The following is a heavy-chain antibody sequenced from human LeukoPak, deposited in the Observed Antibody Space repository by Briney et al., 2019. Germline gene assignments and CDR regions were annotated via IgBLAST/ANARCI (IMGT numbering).Heavy chain of an antibody. Sequence: ASVKVSCKASAYTFTNYYLHWVRQAPGQGLEWMGIINPSGGSTSYAQKFQGRVTMTRDTSTSTVYMELSSLRSEDTAVYYCAREGSSGQLLWGQGSMVAVSS. CDR3: AREGSSGQLL. CDR1: AYTFTNYY. J-gene: IGHJ4*03. CDR2: INPSGGST. V-gene: IGHV1-46*01. D-gene: IGHD3-22*01.